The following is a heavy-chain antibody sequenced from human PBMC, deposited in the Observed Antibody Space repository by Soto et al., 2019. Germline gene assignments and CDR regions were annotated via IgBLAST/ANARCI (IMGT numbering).Heavy chain of an antibody. D-gene: IGHD4-4*01. CDR3: AKELSVYSYGPAEVS. CDR2: IYYSGNT. V-gene: IGHV4-30-4*01. Sequence: SETLSLTCTVSGDSISSGDYFWNWIRQPPGKGLEWIGYIYYSGNTYYNPSLKSRVTISMDTSNNQFPLNLSSVTAADTAVYFCAKELSVYSYGPAEVSWGPGTLVTVSS. CDR1: GDSISSGDYF. J-gene: IGHJ5*02.